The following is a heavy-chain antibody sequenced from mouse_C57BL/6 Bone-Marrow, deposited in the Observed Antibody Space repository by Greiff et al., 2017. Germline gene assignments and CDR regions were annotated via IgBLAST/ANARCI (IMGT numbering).Heavy chain of an antibody. CDR2: INPGSGGT. CDR3: ARGITTVVSFDY. J-gene: IGHJ2*01. V-gene: IGHV1-54*01. CDR1: GYAFTNYL. Sequence: VQLQQSGAELVRPGTSVKVSCKASGYAFTNYLIEWVKQRPGQGLEWIGVINPGSGGTNYNEKFKGKATLTADKSSSTAYMQLSSLTSEDSAVYFCARGITTVVSFDYWGQGTTLTVSS. D-gene: IGHD1-1*01.